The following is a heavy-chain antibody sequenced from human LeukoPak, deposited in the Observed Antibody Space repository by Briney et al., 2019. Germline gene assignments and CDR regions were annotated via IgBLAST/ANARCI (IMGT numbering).Heavy chain of an antibody. J-gene: IGHJ4*02. CDR2: IYYSGTT. D-gene: IGHD3-10*01. CDR1: GGSISSYY. Sequence: SETLSVTCTVSGGSISSYYWSWLRQPPGKGLEWVGYIYYSGTTNYNPSLNSRVTISVDTSKNQFSLNLSSVTAADTAVYYCARDHSGSRYYFDYWGQGTLVTVSS. CDR3: ARDHSGSRYYFDY. V-gene: IGHV4-59*01.